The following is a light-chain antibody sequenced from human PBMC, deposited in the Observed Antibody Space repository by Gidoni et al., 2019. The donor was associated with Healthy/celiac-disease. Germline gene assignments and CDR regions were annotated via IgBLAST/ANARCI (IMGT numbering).Light chain of an antibody. CDR1: NIGSKS. V-gene: IGLV3-21*02. Sequence: SYVLTQPPSVSVAPGQTARITCGGNNIGSKSVHWYQQKPGQAPVLVVYDDIVRPSGIPERFSGSNSGNTATLTISRVEAGDEADYYCQVWDSSSDHNWVFGGGTKLT. CDR3: QVWDSSSDHNWV. CDR2: DDI. J-gene: IGLJ3*02.